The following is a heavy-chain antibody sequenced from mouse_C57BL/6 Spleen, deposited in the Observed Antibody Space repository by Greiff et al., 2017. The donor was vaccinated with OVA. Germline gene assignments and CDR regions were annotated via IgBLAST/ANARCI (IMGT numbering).Heavy chain of an antibody. CDR3: ARSDWSFDY. D-gene: IGHD4-1*01. CDR1: GYTFTDYY. J-gene: IGHJ2*01. V-gene: IGHV1-76*01. Sequence: VQLQQSGAELVRPGASVKLSCKASGYTFTDYYINWVKQRPGQGLEWIARIYPGSGNTYYNEKFKGKATLTAEKSSSTAYMQLSSLTSEDSAVYFFARSDWSFDYWGQGTTLTVSA. CDR2: IYPGSGNT.